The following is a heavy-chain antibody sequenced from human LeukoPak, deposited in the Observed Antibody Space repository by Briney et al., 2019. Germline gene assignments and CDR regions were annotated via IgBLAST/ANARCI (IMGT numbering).Heavy chain of an antibody. Sequence: TGGSLRLSCAASGFTFSSYAMHWVRQAPGKGLEWVAVISYDGSNKYYADSVKGRFTISRDNSKNTLYLQMNSLRAEDTAVYYCARDGDYDYVWGSYRYTPDYWGQGTLVTVSS. J-gene: IGHJ4*02. CDR1: GFTFSSYA. CDR3: ARDGDYDYVWGSYRYTPDY. CDR2: ISYDGSNK. D-gene: IGHD3-16*02. V-gene: IGHV3-30*04.